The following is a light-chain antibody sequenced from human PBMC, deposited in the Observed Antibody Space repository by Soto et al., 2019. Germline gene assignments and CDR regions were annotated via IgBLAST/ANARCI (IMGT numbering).Light chain of an antibody. CDR1: QSVSSN. J-gene: IGKJ4*02. V-gene: IGKV3-15*01. CDR2: GAS. Sequence: EIVMTQSPATLSLSPGERATLSCRASQSVSSNLAWYQQKPGQAPMLLVYGASTRATGIPARFSGRGSGKEFTITISSLQSEDFAVYYCQQYTNWPSFGGGTKVEIK. CDR3: QQYTNWPS.